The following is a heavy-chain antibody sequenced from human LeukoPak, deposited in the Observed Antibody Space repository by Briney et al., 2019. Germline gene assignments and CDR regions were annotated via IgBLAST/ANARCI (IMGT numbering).Heavy chain of an antibody. CDR1: GYTFTGYY. Sequence: ASVKVSCKASGYTFTGYYMHWVRQAPGQGLEWMGWINPNSGGTNYAQKFQGRVTMTRDTSISTAYMELSRLRSDDTAVYYCARDRQQLLSLYYGMDVWGQGTLVTVSS. CDR2: INPNSGGT. CDR3: ARDRQQLLSLYYGMDV. V-gene: IGHV1-2*02. D-gene: IGHD2-2*01. J-gene: IGHJ6*02.